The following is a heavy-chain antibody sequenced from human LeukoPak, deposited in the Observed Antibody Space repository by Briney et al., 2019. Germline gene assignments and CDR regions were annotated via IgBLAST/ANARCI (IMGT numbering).Heavy chain of an antibody. Sequence: GGSLRLSCTASGFTFGDHAMSWVRQAPGKGLEWVGFIRSKAYRGTTEYAASVKGRFTISRDDSKSIAYLQMNSLETEDTAVYYCTRGPIQLCLYSGMDVWGQGTTVIVSS. CDR3: TRGPIQLCLYSGMDV. D-gene: IGHD5-18*01. CDR2: IRSKAYRGTT. CDR1: GFTFGDHA. J-gene: IGHJ6*02. V-gene: IGHV3-49*04.